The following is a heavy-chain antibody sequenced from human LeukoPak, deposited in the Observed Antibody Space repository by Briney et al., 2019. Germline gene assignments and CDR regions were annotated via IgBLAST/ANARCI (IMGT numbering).Heavy chain of an antibody. CDR3: ATDSGIGVVVPAAIPHYYYGMDV. Sequence: ASVKVSCKVSGYTLTELSMHWVRQAPGKGLEWMGGFDPEDGETIYAQKFQGRVTMTEDTSTDTAYMELSSLRSEDTAVYYCATDSGIGVVVPAAIPHYYYGMDVWGQGTTVTVSS. V-gene: IGHV1-24*01. J-gene: IGHJ6*02. D-gene: IGHD2-2*01. CDR1: GYTLTELS. CDR2: FDPEDGET.